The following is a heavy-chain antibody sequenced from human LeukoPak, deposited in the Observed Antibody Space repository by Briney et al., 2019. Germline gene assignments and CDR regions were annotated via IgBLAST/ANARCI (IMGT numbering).Heavy chain of an antibody. J-gene: IGHJ4*02. D-gene: IGHD2-2*02. V-gene: IGHV4-4*02. CDR1: GGSISSSNW. Sequence: SGTLSLTCAVSGGSISSSNWWSWVRQPPGKGLEWIGRIYTSGSTNYNPSLKSRVTISVDTSKNQFSLKLSSVTAADTAVYYCARGRLGYCSSTSCYTGYYFDYWGQGTLVTVSS. CDR3: ARGRLGYCSSTSCYTGYYFDY. CDR2: IYTSGST.